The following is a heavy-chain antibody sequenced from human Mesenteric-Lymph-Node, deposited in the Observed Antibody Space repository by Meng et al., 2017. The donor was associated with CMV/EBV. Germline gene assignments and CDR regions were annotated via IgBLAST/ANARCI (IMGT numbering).Heavy chain of an antibody. Sequence: GGSLRLSCAASGFTFSSYWMSWVRQAPGKGLEWVSGISWNSGTIDYADSVKGRFTISRDNAKNSLYLQMNSLRAEDTAFYYCAKDQSGYYGGLDYWGQGTLVTVSS. CDR3: AKDQSGYYGGLDY. CDR1: GFTFSSYW. CDR2: ISWNSGTI. V-gene: IGHV3-9*01. J-gene: IGHJ4*02. D-gene: IGHD5-12*01.